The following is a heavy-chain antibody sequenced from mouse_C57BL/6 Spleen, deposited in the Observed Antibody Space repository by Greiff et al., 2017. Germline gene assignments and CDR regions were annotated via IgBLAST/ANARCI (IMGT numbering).Heavy chain of an antibody. J-gene: IGHJ2*01. D-gene: IGHD1-1*01. CDR3: TTSTVVATYYFDY. CDR2: IDPENGDT. Sequence: VQLQQSGAELVRPGASVKLSCTASGFNIKDDYMHWVKQRPEQGLEWMGWIDPENGDTEYASKFQGKATITADTSSNTAYLQLSSLTSEDTAVYYCTTSTVVATYYFDYWGQGTTLTVSS. V-gene: IGHV14-4*01. CDR1: GFNIKDDY.